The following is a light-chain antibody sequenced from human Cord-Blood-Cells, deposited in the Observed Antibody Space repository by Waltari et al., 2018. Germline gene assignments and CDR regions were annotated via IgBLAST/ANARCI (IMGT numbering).Light chain of an antibody. CDR1: SSDVGGYNY. CDR2: DVS. J-gene: IGLJ2*01. V-gene: IGLV2-14*03. Sequence: QSALTQTASVSGSPGQSITISCTGTSSDVGGYNYVSWYQHHPGKAPKLMIYDVSNRPSGVSNPFSGSKSGNTASLTISGLQAEDEADYYCSSYTSSSTLVFGGGTKLTVL. CDR3: SSYTSSSTLV.